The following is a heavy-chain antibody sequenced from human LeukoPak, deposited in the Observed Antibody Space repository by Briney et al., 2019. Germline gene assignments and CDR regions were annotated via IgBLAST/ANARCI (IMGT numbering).Heavy chain of an antibody. Sequence: SETLSLTCTVSGGSISSYYWSWIRQPPGKGLEWIGYIYYSGSTNYNPSLKSRVTISVDTSKNQFSLKLSSVTAADTAVYYCARGNYGSGSYYNAPGLFDYWGRGTLVTVSS. V-gene: IGHV4-59*01. CDR3: ARGNYGSGSYYNAPGLFDY. J-gene: IGHJ4*02. CDR1: GGSISSYY. D-gene: IGHD3-10*01. CDR2: IYYSGST.